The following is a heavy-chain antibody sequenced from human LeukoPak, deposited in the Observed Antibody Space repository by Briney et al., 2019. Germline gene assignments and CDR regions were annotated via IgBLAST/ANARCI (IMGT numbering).Heavy chain of an antibody. CDR2: TKNKANNYNT. D-gene: IGHD3-9*01. V-gene: IGHV3-72*01. J-gene: IGHJ4*02. Sequence: PGASLRLSCAASGFTFSDHYMDWVRQAPGKGLEWVGRTKNKANNYNTGYAASVKGRFIISRDDSKNSLFLQMNSLKTEDTAVYYCARVARFDSIDYWGQGTLVTVSS. CDR1: GFTFSDHY. CDR3: ARVARFDSIDY.